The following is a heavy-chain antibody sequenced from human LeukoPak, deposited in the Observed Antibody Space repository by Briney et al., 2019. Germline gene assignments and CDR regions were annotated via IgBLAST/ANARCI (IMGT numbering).Heavy chain of an antibody. CDR2: IYPGDSDT. D-gene: IGHD3-10*01. J-gene: IGHJ4*02. CDR1: GYSFTSYW. CDR3: ATAGYSYGSGTYYFDY. V-gene: IGHV5-51*07. Sequence: GESLKISCKGSGYSFTSYWIGWVHQMPGKGLEWMGIIYPGDSDTRYSPSFQGQVTISADKSISTAYLQWSSLKASDTAMYYCATAGYSYGSGTYYFDYWGQGTLVTVSS.